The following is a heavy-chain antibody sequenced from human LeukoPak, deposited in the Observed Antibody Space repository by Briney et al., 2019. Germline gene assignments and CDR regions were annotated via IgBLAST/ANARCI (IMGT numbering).Heavy chain of an antibody. Sequence: PGGSLRLSCAASGFTFSNFAMTWVRQAPGKGLEWDSGISGSGGSTYYADSVKGRFSISRDNSKNTLYLQMNSLRAEDTAVYYCAKGGRWDYYDSSHWGQGTMVTVSS. D-gene: IGHD3-22*01. CDR1: GFTFSNFA. J-gene: IGHJ3*01. CDR3: AKGGRWDYYDSSH. V-gene: IGHV3-23*01. CDR2: ISGSGGST.